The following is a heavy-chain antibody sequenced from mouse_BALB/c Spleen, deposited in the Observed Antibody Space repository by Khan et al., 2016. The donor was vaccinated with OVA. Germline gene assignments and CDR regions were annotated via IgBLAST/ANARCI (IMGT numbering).Heavy chain of an antibody. D-gene: IGHD2-12*01. J-gene: IGHJ3*01. Sequence: QVQLQQSGPGLVQPSQSLSITCTVSGFSLSTYGIHWVRQSPGKGLEWLGFIWSDGRTDYNVPFISRLSITKDSSKSQVFFKMNSLQPDDTAIYYCARNSYRYDFTYWGQGTLVTVSA. V-gene: IGHV2-2*01. CDR1: GFSLSTYG. CDR3: ARNSYRYDFTY. CDR2: IWSDGRT.